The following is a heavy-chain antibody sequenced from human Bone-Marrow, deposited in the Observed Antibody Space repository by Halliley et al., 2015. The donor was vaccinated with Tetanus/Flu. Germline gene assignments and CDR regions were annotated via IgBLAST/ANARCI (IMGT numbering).Heavy chain of an antibody. CDR3: ARAVWQRLPPSHYYYAMAV. V-gene: IGHV4-34*01. J-gene: IGHJ6*02. CDR2: INHSGST. D-gene: IGHD5-12*01. Sequence: LRISCAVYGESFSGYYWNWIRQPPGKGLEWIGEINHSGSTNYNPSLKSRVTISVDTSKNQISLNLTSVTAADTAVYYCARAVWQRLPPSHYYYAMAVWGRGTTVTVSS. CDR1: GESFSGYY.